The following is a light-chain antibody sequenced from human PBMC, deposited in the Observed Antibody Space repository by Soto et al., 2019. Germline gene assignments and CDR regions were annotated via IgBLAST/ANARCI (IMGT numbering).Light chain of an antibody. CDR3: CSYADTKTYV. J-gene: IGLJ1*01. CDR2: AGS. Sequence: QSVLTQPASVSGSPGQSITISCTGTGSDVGNYNFVSWYQHHPGKAPKLLIYAGSGRPSGVSYRFYGARSGNKASLTISGLQAADEADYYCCSYADTKTYVFGPGTKVTVL. V-gene: IGLV2-23*01. CDR1: GSDVGNYNF.